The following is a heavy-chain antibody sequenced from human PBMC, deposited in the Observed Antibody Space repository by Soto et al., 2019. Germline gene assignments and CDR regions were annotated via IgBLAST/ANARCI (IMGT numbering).Heavy chain of an antibody. V-gene: IGHV4-39*01. D-gene: IGHD6-19*01. CDR2: IYYSGST. Sequence: SETLSPTCTVSGGSITISSFCWGWIRQPPGKGLEWIGTIYYSGSTYYNPSLQSRVTISVDTSKTQFSLKLSSVTAADTAVYYCARLDGNSADYYYGMDVWGRGTTVTVSS. J-gene: IGHJ6*02. CDR3: ARLDGNSADYYYGMDV. CDR1: GGSITISSFC.